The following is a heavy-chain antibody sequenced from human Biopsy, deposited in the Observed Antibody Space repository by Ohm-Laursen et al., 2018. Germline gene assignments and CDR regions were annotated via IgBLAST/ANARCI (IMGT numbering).Heavy chain of an antibody. D-gene: IGHD6-13*01. CDR2: ITQSGST. CDR3: ARVPLPGIGAAYQGRFLYGMDV. CDR1: GGSFNGYF. J-gene: IGHJ6*02. Sequence: ETLPLTCAVYGGSFNGYFWSWIRQPPGKGLEWIGDITQSGSTNYSPSLKSRATISVDTAKKQFSLSLRSVTAADTAVYYCARVPLPGIGAAYQGRFLYGMDVWGQGTTVSVSS. V-gene: IGHV4-34*01.